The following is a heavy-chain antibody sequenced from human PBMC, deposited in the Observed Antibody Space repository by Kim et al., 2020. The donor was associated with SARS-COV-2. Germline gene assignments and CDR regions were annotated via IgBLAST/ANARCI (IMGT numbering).Heavy chain of an antibody. Sequence: YGDSAKGRFTISRYNVKNTLDLQMNSLRAEDTALYYCAKDRGSSGWPTFDCWGQGTQVTVSS. V-gene: IGHV3-23*01. D-gene: IGHD6-25*01. J-gene: IGHJ4*02. CDR3: AKDRGSSGWPTFDC.